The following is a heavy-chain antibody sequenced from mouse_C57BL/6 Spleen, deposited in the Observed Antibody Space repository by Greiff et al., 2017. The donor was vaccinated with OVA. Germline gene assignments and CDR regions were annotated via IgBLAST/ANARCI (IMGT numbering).Heavy chain of an antibody. J-gene: IGHJ2*01. V-gene: IGHV1-52*01. CDR1: GYTFTSYW. Sequence: VQLQQPGAELVRPGSSVKLSCKASGYTFTSYWMHWVKQRPIQGLEWIGNIDPSDSETHYNQKFKDKATLTVDKSSSTAYMQLSSLTSEDSAVYYCARGGYDYDDYWGQGTTLTVSS. D-gene: IGHD2-4*01. CDR3: ARGGYDYDDY. CDR2: IDPSDSET.